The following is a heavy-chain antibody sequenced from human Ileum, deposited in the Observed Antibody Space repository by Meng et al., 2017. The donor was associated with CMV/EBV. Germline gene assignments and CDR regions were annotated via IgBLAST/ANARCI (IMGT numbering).Heavy chain of an antibody. CDR3: ARGGYCSATSCTHAMDV. Sequence: GGSLRLSCAASGFTFSNYAMSWVRQAPGKGLEWVSVIYTANYGTRYADSVKGRFTISRDNSKNTLYLQMDSLRADDTAVYRCARGGYCSATSCTHAMDVWGQGTTVTVSS. CDR1: GFTFSNYA. D-gene: IGHD2-2*01. J-gene: IGHJ6*02. V-gene: IGHV3-23*03. CDR2: IYTANYGT.